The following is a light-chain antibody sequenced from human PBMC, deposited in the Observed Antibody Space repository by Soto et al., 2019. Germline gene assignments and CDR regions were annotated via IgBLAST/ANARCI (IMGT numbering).Light chain of an antibody. CDR1: EGVGSS. V-gene: IGKV3-15*01. CDR2: GAS. J-gene: IGKJ5*01. CDR3: QQYNDWPRT. Sequence: MTQSPATLSVSPAERVALSCRASEGVGSSLAWYQQKPGQAPRVLIYGASTTAPGIPARFSGSGSGTEFTLTISSLQSEDSAVYHCQQYNDWPRTFGQGTRLEIK.